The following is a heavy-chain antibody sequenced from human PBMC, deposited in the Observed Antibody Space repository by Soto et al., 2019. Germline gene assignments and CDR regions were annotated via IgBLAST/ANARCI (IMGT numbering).Heavy chain of an antibody. J-gene: IGHJ6*02. V-gene: IGHV1-2*04. CDR1: GYSFTVYH. CDR3: ARGDSTDCSNGVCSFFYYHDMDV. Sequence: ASVKISCTASGYSFTVYHIHWVRQAPGQGLEWLGRINPKSGGTSTAQKFQGWVTMTTDTSISTASMELTRLTSDDTAIYYCARGDSTDCSNGVCSFFYYHDMDVWGQGTTVTVS. CDR2: INPKSGGT. D-gene: IGHD2-8*01.